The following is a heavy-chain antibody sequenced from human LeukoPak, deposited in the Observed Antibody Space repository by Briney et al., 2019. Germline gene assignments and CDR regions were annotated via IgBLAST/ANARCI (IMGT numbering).Heavy chain of an antibody. Sequence: GASVKVSCKASGDTFSSNAISWVRQAPGQGLEWMGGIIPILDTTNYAQTFQGRVTITADESTSTAYMELSSLRSEDTAVYYCARSYRSYYYYYMDVWGKGTTVTTSS. CDR1: GDTFSSNA. CDR2: IIPILDTT. CDR3: ARSYRSYYYYYMDV. V-gene: IGHV1-69*01. J-gene: IGHJ6*03. D-gene: IGHD2-21*01.